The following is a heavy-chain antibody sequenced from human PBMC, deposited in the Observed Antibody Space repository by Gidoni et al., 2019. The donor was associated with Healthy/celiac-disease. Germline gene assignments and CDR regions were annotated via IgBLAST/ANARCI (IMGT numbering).Heavy chain of an antibody. CDR3: AKDGGDPAVGATWRWPDAFDI. D-gene: IGHD1-26*01. J-gene: IGHJ3*02. Sequence: EVQLLESGGGLVQPGGSLRLSCAAAGFTVSSSAMSWVRQAPGKWLEWVSAISGSGGSTYYADSVKGRFTISKDNSKNTLYLQMNSLRAEDTAVYYCAKDGGDPAVGATWRWPDAFDIWGQGTMVTVSS. CDR1: GFTVSSSA. CDR2: ISGSGGST. V-gene: IGHV3-23*01.